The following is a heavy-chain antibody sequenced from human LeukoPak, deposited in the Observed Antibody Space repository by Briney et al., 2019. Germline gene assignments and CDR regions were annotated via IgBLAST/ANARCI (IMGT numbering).Heavy chain of an antibody. CDR3: AREFFDREGGTTVLDY. CDR1: GFTFSRYE. CDR2: ITNSVSGI. V-gene: IGHV3-48*03. Sequence: GGSLRLSCVASGFTFSRYEMNWVRQAPGKGLEWVSYITNSVSGIYYADSVKGRFTVSRDNAKNSLYLQMNSLRAEDTAVYYCAREFFDREGGTTVLDYWGQGTLVTVSS. J-gene: IGHJ4*02. D-gene: IGHD1-26*01.